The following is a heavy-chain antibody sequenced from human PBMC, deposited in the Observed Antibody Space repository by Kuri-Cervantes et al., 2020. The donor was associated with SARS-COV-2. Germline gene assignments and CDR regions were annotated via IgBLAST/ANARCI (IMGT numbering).Heavy chain of an antibody. Sequence: GGSLRLSCAASGFTFTSFAMNWVRQAPGKGLEWVSTITHTGATTYYADSVKGRFTISRDNSKNTLYLQMNSLRAEDTAVYYCANPTGHYYYGMDVWGQGTTVTVSS. J-gene: IGHJ6*02. CDR2: ITHTGATT. V-gene: IGHV3-23*01. CDR1: GFTFTSFA. CDR3: ANPTGHYYYGMDV.